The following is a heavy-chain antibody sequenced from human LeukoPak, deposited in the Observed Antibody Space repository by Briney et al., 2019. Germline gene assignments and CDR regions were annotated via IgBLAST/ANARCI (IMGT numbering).Heavy chain of an antibody. Sequence: GASVKVSCKASGGTLSSYAISWVRQAPGQGLEWMGGIIPIFGTANYVQKFQGRVTITADESTSTAYMELSSLRSEDTAVYYCARDQNYYDSSGYYSPLNYWGQGTLVTVSS. CDR1: GGTLSSYA. V-gene: IGHV1-69*13. J-gene: IGHJ4*02. CDR3: ARDQNYYDSSGYYSPLNY. CDR2: IIPIFGTA. D-gene: IGHD3-22*01.